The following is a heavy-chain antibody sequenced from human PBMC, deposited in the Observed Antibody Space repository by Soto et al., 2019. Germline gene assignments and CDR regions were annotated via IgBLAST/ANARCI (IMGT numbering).Heavy chain of an antibody. CDR2: INHSGST. CDR3: ARGLVGLWFGDLNDY. V-gene: IGHV4-34*01. CDR1: GGSFSGYY. J-gene: IGHJ4*02. D-gene: IGHD3-10*01. Sequence: KPSETLSLTCAVYGGSFSGYYWSWIRQPPGKGLEWIGEINHSGSTNYNPSLKSRVTISVDTSKNQFSLKLSSVTAADTAVYYCARGLVGLWFGDLNDYWGQGTLVTVSS.